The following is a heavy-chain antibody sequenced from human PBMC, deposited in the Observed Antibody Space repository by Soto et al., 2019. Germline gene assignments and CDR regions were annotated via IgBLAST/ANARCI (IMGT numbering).Heavy chain of an antibody. D-gene: IGHD1-1*01. J-gene: IGHJ3*01. CDR2: NKGDGSST. CDR1: GFTFSNYW. Sequence: EVHLVESGGGLVQPGGSLRLSCAASGFTFSNYWMHWVRQVPGKGLVWVARNKGDGSSTNYADSVKGRFTISRDNAQNTLFVQINSLTAEDTAVYSCARGIPGHYAFDVWGQGTMVTVSS. V-gene: IGHV3-74*01. CDR3: ARGIPGHYAFDV.